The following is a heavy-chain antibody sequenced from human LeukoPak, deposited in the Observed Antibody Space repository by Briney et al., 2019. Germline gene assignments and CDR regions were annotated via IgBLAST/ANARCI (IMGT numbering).Heavy chain of an antibody. V-gene: IGHV4-59*01. CDR2: IYDSGST. CDR3: ARDTMRDGYNYGAFDI. Sequence: SETLSLTCTVSGGSISSYYWSWIRQPPGQGLEWIGNIYDSGSTNYNPALKSRVSISVDTSKNQFSLKLSSVTAADTAVYYCARDTMRDGYNYGAFDIWGQGTMVTVSS. CDR1: GGSISSYY. D-gene: IGHD5-24*01. J-gene: IGHJ3*02.